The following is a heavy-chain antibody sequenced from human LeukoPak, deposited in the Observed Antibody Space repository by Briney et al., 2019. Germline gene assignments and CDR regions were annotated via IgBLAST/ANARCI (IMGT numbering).Heavy chain of an antibody. J-gene: IGHJ5*02. CDR3: AKGSTGGKVDWFDP. D-gene: IGHD4-23*01. V-gene: IGHV3-23*01. Sequence: PGGSLRLSCAASGFIFSDYTMMWVRWAPGKGLQWVATFTAYGGTYYAASVKGRFAISRDNSRGTVSLYMNSLRVEDTAMYYCAKGSTGGKVDWFDPWGPGALVTVSS. CDR2: FTAYGGT. CDR1: GFIFSDYT.